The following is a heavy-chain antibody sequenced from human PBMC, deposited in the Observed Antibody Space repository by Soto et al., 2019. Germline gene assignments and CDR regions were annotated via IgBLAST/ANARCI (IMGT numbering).Heavy chain of an antibody. CDR3: ARDDRRGPSSGYYYTAFDI. CDR1: GYTFTSYG. V-gene: IGHV1-18*01. CDR2: ISAYNGNT. J-gene: IGHJ3*02. D-gene: IGHD3-22*01. Sequence: ASVKVSCKASGYTFTSYGISWVRQAPGQGLEWMGWISAYNGNTNYAQKLQGRVTMTTDTSTSTAYMELRSLRSDDTAVYYCARDDRRGPSSGYYYTAFDIWGQETMVTVSS.